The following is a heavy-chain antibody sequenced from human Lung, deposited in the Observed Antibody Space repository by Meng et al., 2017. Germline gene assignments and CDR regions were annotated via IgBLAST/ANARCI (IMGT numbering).Heavy chain of an antibody. Sequence: QVQLVQSGAEGKGPGASVKVSSKPSGYPFTAYYIHWARQAPGQGLEWMGHIIPNSGDTLYAPKFQGRVSMTADTSIGTAYVELSGLRSDDTAIYYCVRDENISLGKLFGDYWGQGTLVTVSS. V-gene: IGHV1-2*06. CDR3: VRDENISLGKLFGDY. CDR1: GYPFTAYY. J-gene: IGHJ4*02. CDR2: IIPNSGDT. D-gene: IGHD2-21*01.